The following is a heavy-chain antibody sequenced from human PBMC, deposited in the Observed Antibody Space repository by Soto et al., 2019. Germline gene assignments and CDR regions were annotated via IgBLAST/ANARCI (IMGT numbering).Heavy chain of an antibody. CDR2: IDPDSGGT. V-gene: IGHV1-2*02. CDR3: AKKGGYGWPYDY. CDR1: RYTFTGYY. D-gene: IGHD3-22*01. J-gene: IGHJ4*02. Sequence: TSVKVSCKASRYTFTGYYLHWVRQAPGQGLEWMGWIDPDSGGTDYAQKFQGRVTMTRDTSISTAYMELSRLRSDDTAMYYCAKKGGYGWPYDYWGQGTLVTVSS.